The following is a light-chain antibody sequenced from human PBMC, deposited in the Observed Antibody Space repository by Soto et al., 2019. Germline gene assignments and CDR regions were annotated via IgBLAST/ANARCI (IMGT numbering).Light chain of an antibody. CDR3: QQRSPSIT. CDR1: QSVSSY. J-gene: IGKJ5*01. Sequence: EIVLTQSPATLSLSPGERATLSCRASQSVSSYLAWYQQKPGQAPRLLIYDASNRATGIPARFSGSGSGTDFTLTISSLEPEDFAVCYCQQRSPSITFGQGTRLEIK. V-gene: IGKV3-11*01. CDR2: DAS.